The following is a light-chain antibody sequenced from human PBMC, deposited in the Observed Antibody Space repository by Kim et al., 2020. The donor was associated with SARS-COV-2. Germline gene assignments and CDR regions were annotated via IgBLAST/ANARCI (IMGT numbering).Light chain of an antibody. CDR3: QQYGRSPLYS. V-gene: IGKV3-20*01. CDR1: QTVSDNF. Sequence: EIVLTQSPGTLSLSPGERATLSCRASQTVSDNFLAWYQQKPGQAPRLLVYRASSSATGVTDRFSGGGSGTDFTLINSRLEPEDSAVYYCQQYGRSPLYSFGQGTKLEF. J-gene: IGKJ2*03. CDR2: RAS.